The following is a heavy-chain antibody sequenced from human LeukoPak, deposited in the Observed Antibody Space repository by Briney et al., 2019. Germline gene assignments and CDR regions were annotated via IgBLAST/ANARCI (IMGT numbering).Heavy chain of an antibody. CDR1: GYTFTGYY. CDR2: INPNSGGT. D-gene: IGHD1-26*01. Sequence: ASVKVSCKASGYTFTGYYMHWVRQAPGQGLEWMGWINPNSGGTNYAQKLQGRVTMTTDTSTSTAYMELRSLRSDDTAVYYCARDCLPLGGCGGYWGQGTLVTVSS. J-gene: IGHJ4*02. V-gene: IGHV1-2*02. CDR3: ARDCLPLGGCGGY.